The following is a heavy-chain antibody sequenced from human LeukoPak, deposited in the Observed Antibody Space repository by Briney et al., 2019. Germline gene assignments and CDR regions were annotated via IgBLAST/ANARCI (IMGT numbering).Heavy chain of an antibody. Sequence: SETLSLTCAVYGGSFSGYYWSWIRQPPGKGLEWIGEIKHSGSTNYNPSLKSRVTISVDTSKNQFSLKLSSVTAADTVVYYCARAKYCSGGSCYHLDYWGQGTLVTVSS. J-gene: IGHJ4*02. CDR3: ARAKYCSGGSCYHLDY. CDR1: GGSFSGYY. CDR2: IKHSGST. D-gene: IGHD2-15*01. V-gene: IGHV4-34*01.